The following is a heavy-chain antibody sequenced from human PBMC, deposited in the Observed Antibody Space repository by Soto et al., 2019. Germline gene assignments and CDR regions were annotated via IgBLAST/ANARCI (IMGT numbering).Heavy chain of an antibody. CDR1: GGSINSYW. V-gene: IGHV4-4*07. CDR3: ARDIASYAYGEGY. Sequence: SETLSLTCTVSGGSINSYWWSWIRQPAGKGLEWIGRVYSSGTTDYNPSLNSRATMSVETSKNQFSLKLSSVTAADTAVYYCARDIASYAYGEGYWGQGIQVTVSS. J-gene: IGHJ4*02. CDR2: VYSSGTT. D-gene: IGHD2-21*01.